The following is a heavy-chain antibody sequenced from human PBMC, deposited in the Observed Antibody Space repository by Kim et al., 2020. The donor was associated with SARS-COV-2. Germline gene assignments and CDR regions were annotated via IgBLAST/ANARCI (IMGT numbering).Heavy chain of an antibody. D-gene: IGHD2-2*01. J-gene: IGHJ6*02. CDR2: INAGNGNT. CDR3: ASGCSSTSCSPSLYYGMDV. Sequence: ASVKVSCKASGYTFTSYAMHWVRQAPGQRLEWMGWINAGNGNTKYSQKFQGRVTITRDTSASTAYMELSSLRSEDTAVYYCASGCSSTSCSPSLYYGMDVWGQGTTVTVSS. V-gene: IGHV1-3*01. CDR1: GYTFTSYA.